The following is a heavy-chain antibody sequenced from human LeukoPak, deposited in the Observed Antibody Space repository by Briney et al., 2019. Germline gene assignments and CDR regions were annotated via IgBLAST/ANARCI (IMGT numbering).Heavy chain of an antibody. Sequence: SETLSLTCTVSGDSISNSNSRWDWIRQPPGKGLEWIGAVTYSGTAFYNPSLESRVTMFVDTSMNQFSLKLNSVTAADSAMYFCARTQLGIAVDHWGQGTLVTVSS. CDR1: GDSISNSNSR. CDR2: VTYSGTA. V-gene: IGHV4-39*01. J-gene: IGHJ4*02. CDR3: ARTQLGIAVDH. D-gene: IGHD7-27*01.